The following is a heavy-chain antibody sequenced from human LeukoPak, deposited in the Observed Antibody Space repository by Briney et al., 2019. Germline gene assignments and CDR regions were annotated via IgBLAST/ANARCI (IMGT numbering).Heavy chain of an antibody. V-gene: IGHV3-23*01. CDR1: GITLSNYG. CDR2: ISDSGGST. J-gene: IGHJ4*02. D-gene: IGHD3-16*02. CDR3: ATFTERENYHYTANL. Sequence: GGSLRLSCAVSGITLSNYGMSWARQAPGKGLEWVAGISDSGGSTNYADSVKGRFTISRDNAKNTLYLQMNSLRAEDTAVYYCATFTERENYHYTANLWGQGTLVIVS.